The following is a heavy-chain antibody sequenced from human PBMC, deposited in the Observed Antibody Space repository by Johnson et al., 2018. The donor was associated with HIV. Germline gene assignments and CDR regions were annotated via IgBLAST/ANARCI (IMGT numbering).Heavy chain of an antibody. CDR2: IKSKTHGETT. CDR3: TTDLPYCSGHDCYNAYDL. D-gene: IGHD2-15*01. Sequence: MQLVESGGGLVKPGGSLILSCAASGFIFSNAWMHWVRQAPGKGLEWVGRIKSKTHGETTDYAAPVKGRFSISRDDSKNTLYLQMNSLKSEDTAVYYCTTDLPYCSGHDCYNAYDLWGQGTMVIVSS. CDR1: GFIFSNAW. J-gene: IGHJ3*01. V-gene: IGHV3-15*01.